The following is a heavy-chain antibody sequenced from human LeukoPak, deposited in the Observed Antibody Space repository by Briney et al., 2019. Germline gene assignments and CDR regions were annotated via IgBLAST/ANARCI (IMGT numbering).Heavy chain of an antibody. CDR2: IIPIFGTA. CDR3: ARSGEMDYYYDSSGYSSWFDP. CDR1: GGTFSSYA. D-gene: IGHD3-22*01. J-gene: IGHJ5*02. V-gene: IGHV1-69*13. Sequence: AASVKVSCKASGGTFSSYAISWVRQASGQGLEWMGGIIPIFGTANYAQKFQGRVTITADESTSTAYMELSSLRSEDTAVYYCARSGEMDYYYDSSGYSSWFDPWGQGTLVTVSS.